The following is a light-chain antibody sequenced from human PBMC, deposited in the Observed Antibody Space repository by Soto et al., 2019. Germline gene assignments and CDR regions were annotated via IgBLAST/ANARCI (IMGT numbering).Light chain of an antibody. V-gene: IGKV1-39*01. CDR2: AAS. Sequence: DIQMTQSPSSLSASVGDRVTITCRASQSISSYLNWYQQKPGKAPKLLIYAASSLQSGVPSRFSGSGSGTDFTLTISSLQAEDFATYYCQQYDNRPLTFGGGTKVDIK. CDR1: QSISSY. CDR3: QQYDNRPLT. J-gene: IGKJ4*02.